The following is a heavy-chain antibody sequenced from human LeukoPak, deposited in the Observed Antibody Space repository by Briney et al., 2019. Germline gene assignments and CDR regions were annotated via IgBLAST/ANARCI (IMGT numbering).Heavy chain of an antibody. Sequence: GGSLRLSCATSGFSFSRYEMNWVRQAPGKGLEWVAYIDSRSSTIYYADSMEGRFTISRDNAKSTLYLQMNSLRAEDTAVYYCARVGAVAGTSDYWGQGTLVTVSS. D-gene: IGHD6-19*01. CDR1: GFSFSRYE. CDR3: ARVGAVAGTSDY. V-gene: IGHV3-48*03. J-gene: IGHJ4*02. CDR2: IDSRSSTI.